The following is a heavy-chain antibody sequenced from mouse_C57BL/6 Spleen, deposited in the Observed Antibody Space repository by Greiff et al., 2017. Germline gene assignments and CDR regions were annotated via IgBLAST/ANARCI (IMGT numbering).Heavy chain of an antibody. V-gene: IGHV1-55*01. CDR3: ARRDYGYDLYAMDY. CDR1: GYTFTSYW. CDR2: IYPGSGST. J-gene: IGHJ4*01. Sequence: QVQLQQPGAELVKPGASVKMSCKASGYTFTSYWITWVKQRPGQGLEWIGDIYPGSGSTNYNEKFKSKATLTVDTSSSTAYMQLSSLTSEDSAVYYCARRDYGYDLYAMDYWGQGTSVTVSS. D-gene: IGHD2-2*01.